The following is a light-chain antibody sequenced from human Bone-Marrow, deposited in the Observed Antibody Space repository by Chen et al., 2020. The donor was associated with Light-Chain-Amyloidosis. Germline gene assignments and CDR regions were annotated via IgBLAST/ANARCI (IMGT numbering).Light chain of an antibody. J-gene: IGKJ5*01. CDR2: GTS. Sequence: EIVLTQSPGTLSLSPGERVTLSCMASQSVHANYLTWYQQKPAQAPRLLIFGTSSRAAGIPDRFSGSGSGTDFTLTIRRLEPGDFAVYYCQQSSSSPITFGQGTRLEIK. CDR3: QQSSSSPIT. CDR1: QSVHANY. V-gene: IGKV3-20*01.